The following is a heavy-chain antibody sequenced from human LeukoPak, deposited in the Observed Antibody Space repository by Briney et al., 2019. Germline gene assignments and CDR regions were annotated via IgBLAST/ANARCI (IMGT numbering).Heavy chain of an antibody. J-gene: IGHJ4*02. D-gene: IGHD5-18*01. CDR3: AKIPVDTAMANVDY. CDR1: GFTFSSYG. Sequence: PGGSLRLSCAASGFTFSSYGMHWVRQAPGKGLEWVAFIRYDGSNKYYADSVKGRFTISRDNSKNTLYLQMNSLRAEDTAVYYCAKIPVDTAMANVDYWGQGTLVTVSS. CDR2: IRYDGSNK. V-gene: IGHV3-30*02.